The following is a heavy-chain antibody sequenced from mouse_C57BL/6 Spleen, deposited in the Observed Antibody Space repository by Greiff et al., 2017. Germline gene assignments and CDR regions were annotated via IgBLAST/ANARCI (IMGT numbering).Heavy chain of an antibody. CDR1: GYTFTDYY. V-gene: IGHV1-26*01. J-gene: IGHJ2*01. CDR2: INPNNGGT. CDR3: SSSLGHFDY. Sequence: EVQLQQSGPELVKPGASVKISCKASGYTFTDYYMNWVKQSHGKSLEWIGDINPNNGGTSYNQKFKGKATLTVDKSSSTAYMELRSLTSEDSAVYYCSSSLGHFDYWGQGTTLTVAS.